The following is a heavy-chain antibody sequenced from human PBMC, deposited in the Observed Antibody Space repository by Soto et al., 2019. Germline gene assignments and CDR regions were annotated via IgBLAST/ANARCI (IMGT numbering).Heavy chain of an antibody. CDR2: MNPNNGNT. V-gene: IGHV1-8*02. J-gene: IGHJ6*02. CDR3: ARYCSSTSCYAGYYYYGMDV. CDR1: GYMFTTYD. Sequence: ASVKVSCKASGYMFTTYDINWLRQATGQGPEWMGWMNPNNGNTGSAQRLQGRVTMTTATSTSTAYMELRSLRSDDTAVYYCARYCSSTSCYAGYYYYGMDVWGQGTTVTVSS. D-gene: IGHD2-2*01.